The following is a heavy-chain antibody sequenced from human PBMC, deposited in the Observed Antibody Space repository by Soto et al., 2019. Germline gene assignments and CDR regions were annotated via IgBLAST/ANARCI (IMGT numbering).Heavy chain of an antibody. Sequence: QLQLQESGPGLVKPSETLSLTCTVSGGSISSSSYYWGWIRQPPGKGLEWIESIYYSGSTYYNPSLKSRVTISVDTSKNQFSLKLSSVTAADTAVYYCARHAGRYSSGWLHKTDSSPWTNIDYWGQGTLVTVSS. CDR2: IYYSGST. CDR1: GGSISSSSYY. D-gene: IGHD6-19*01. CDR3: ARHAGRYSSGWLHKTDSSPWTNIDY. V-gene: IGHV4-39*01. J-gene: IGHJ4*02.